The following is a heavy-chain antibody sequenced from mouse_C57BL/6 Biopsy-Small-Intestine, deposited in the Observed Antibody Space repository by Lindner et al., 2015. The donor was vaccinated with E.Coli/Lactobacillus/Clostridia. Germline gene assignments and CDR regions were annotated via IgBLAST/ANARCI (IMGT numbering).Heavy chain of an antibody. V-gene: IGHV1-54*01. J-gene: IGHJ2*01. D-gene: IGHD1-2*01. CDR1: GYVFTNYL. Sequence: VQLQESGAELVRPGTSVKVSCKASGYVFTNYLIGWVKQRPGQGLEWIGVISPGSGGTNFNEKVQGKATLTADISSSTAYMQLSNLTSEDSAVYFCVCLHYTGFNYEYSDYWGQGTALTVSS. CDR3: VCLHYTGFNYEYSDY. CDR2: ISPGSGGT.